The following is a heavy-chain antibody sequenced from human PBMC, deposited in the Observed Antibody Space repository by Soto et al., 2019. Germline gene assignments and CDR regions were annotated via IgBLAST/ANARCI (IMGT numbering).Heavy chain of an antibody. D-gene: IGHD3-9*01. CDR2: IIAYNVNT. CDR1: GYTFTSYG. Sequence: ASVKVSCKGAGYTFTSYGIIWLRQALGQGLESMGWIIAYNVNTNYAQKLHGRVTMTTDTSTSTAYMELRRLTSVDTAVYYCARDLGRLRYFDWLSPFDYWG. V-gene: IGHV1-18*01. J-gene: IGHJ4*01. CDR3: ARDLGRLRYFDWLSPFDY.